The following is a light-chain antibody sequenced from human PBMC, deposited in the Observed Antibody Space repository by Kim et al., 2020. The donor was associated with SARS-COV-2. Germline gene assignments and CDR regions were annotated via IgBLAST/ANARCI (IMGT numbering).Light chain of an antibody. J-gene: IGLJ3*02. CDR3: NSRDSSGNHWV. Sequence: SSELTQDPAVSVALGQTVRITCQGDSLRSYYASWYQQKPGQAPVLVIYAKNNRPSGIPDRFSGSSSGNTASLTITGAQAEDEADYYCNSRDSSGNHWVFGGGTQLTV. V-gene: IGLV3-19*01. CDR2: AKN. CDR1: SLRSYY.